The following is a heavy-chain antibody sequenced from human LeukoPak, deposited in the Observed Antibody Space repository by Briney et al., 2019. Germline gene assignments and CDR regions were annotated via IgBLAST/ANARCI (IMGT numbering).Heavy chain of an antibody. CDR3: AKDWIQFNRVFDCFDS. CDR1: GFPFETNA. D-gene: IGHD5-18*01. CDR2: IGNTET. J-gene: IGHJ4*02. V-gene: IGHV3-23*01. Sequence: GGSLRLSCATSGFPFETNAMSWVRQAPGKGLEWVATIGNTETFYADSVAGRFTISRDNSKNTVNLQMNRLRVEDTAIYHCAKDWIQFNRVFDCFDSWGQGTLVTVSS.